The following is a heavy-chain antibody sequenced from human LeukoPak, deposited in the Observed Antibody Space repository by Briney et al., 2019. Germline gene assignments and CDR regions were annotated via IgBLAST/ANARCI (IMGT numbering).Heavy chain of an antibody. D-gene: IGHD3-10*01. CDR2: ISSSGSTI. V-gene: IGHV3-48*03. Sequence: GGSLRLSCAAYGFTFSSYEMNWVRQAPGKGLEWVSYISSSGSTIYYADSVKGRFTISRDNAKNSLYLQMNSLRAEDTAVYYCAKVGGAATFDYWGQGTLVTVSS. CDR3: AKVGGAATFDY. CDR1: GFTFSSYE. J-gene: IGHJ4*02.